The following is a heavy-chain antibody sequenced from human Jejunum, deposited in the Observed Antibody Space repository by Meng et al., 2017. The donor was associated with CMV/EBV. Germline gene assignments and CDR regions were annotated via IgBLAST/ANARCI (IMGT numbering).Heavy chain of an antibody. J-gene: IGHJ4*02. Sequence: ASGFSVNSDYMTWVRQAPGKAPEWVSVIYSGGNTFYADSVKGRFTISRDDSKNTVFLQMNSLRVEDTAVYYCAREEGYCTTTTCANWGQGTLVTVSS. CDR1: GFSVNSDY. D-gene: IGHD2-2*01. CDR2: IYSGGNT. V-gene: IGHV3-53*01. CDR3: AREEGYCTTTTCAN.